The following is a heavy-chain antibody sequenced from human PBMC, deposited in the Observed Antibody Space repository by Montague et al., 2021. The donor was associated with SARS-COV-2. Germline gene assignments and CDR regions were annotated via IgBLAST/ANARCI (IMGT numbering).Heavy chain of an antibody. CDR3: ARDVRVMGDDFWSGYSGNGFDP. CDR2: IYTSGST. CDR1: GGSISSGSYY. V-gene: IGHV4-61*02. Sequence: TLSLTCTVSGGSISSGSYYWSWIRQPAGKGLEWIGRIYTSGSTNYNPSLKSRVTISVDTSKNQFSLKLSSVTAADTAVYYCARDVRVMGDDFWSGYSGNGFDPWGQGTLVTVSS. J-gene: IGHJ5*02. D-gene: IGHD3-3*01.